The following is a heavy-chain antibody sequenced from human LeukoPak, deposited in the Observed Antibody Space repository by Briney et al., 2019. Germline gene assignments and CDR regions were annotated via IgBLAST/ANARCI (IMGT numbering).Heavy chain of an antibody. Sequence: GGSLRLSCAASGFTFSSYGMHWVRQAPGKGLEWVAFIRYDGSNKYYVDSVKGRFTISRDNSKNTLYLQMNSLRAEDTAVYYCGGYSSSSFYYYYYMDVWGKGTTVTVSS. V-gene: IGHV3-30*02. CDR1: GFTFSSYG. J-gene: IGHJ6*03. CDR2: IRYDGSNK. D-gene: IGHD6-6*01. CDR3: GGYSSSSFYYYYYMDV.